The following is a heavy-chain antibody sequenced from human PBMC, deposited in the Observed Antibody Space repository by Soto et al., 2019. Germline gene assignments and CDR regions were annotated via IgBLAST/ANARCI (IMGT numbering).Heavy chain of an antibody. CDR3: ARAVFRYSSSTTSYYYGLDV. CDR1: GGSISSYY. J-gene: IGHJ6*02. Sequence: NPSETLSLTCTASGGSISSYYWSWIRQPPGKGLEWIGYMYYRGSTNYNPSLKSRVTISVDTSKNQLSLKLNSVTAADTAVYYCARAVFRYSSSTTSYYYGLDVWGQGTTVTVSS. V-gene: IGHV4-59*08. D-gene: IGHD6-19*01. CDR2: MYYRGST.